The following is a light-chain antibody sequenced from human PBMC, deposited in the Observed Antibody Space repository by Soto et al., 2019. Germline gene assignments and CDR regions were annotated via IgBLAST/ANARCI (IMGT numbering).Light chain of an antibody. CDR1: SSDIGGYNY. Sequence: QSALTQPPSASGSPGQSVTISCTGTSSDIGGYNYVSWYQQHPGKAPKLMIYDVTKRPSGVPDRFSGSKSGNTASLTVSGVQAEDEADYYCSSQEGSNNSGVFGGGTKLTVL. V-gene: IGLV2-8*01. CDR2: DVT. CDR3: SSQEGSNNSGV. J-gene: IGLJ3*02.